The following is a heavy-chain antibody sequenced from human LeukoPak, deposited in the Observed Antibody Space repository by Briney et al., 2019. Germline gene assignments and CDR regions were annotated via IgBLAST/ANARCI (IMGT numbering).Heavy chain of an antibody. Sequence: GGSLRLSCAASGFTFSQYWMSWVRQAPGKGLEWVSSISSSSSSIYYADSVKGRFTISRDNAKNSLYLQMNSLRAEDTAVYYCAGRNCSNGVCSFDPWGQGTLVTVSS. D-gene: IGHD2-8*01. J-gene: IGHJ5*02. CDR2: ISSSSSSI. CDR1: GFTFSQYW. CDR3: AGRNCSNGVCSFDP. V-gene: IGHV3-21*01.